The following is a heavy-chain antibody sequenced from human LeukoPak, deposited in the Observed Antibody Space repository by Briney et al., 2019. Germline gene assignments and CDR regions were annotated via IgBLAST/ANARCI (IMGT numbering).Heavy chain of an antibody. V-gene: IGHV3-23*01. Sequence: GGSLRLSCAASGFMFNSYVMSWVRQAPGKGLEWVSAINGGGGNTYYADSVKGRFTISRDNSKNTLYLQMSSLRAEDTAVYYCARDSITVVRGVRPLDYWGQGTLVTVSS. J-gene: IGHJ4*02. CDR1: GFMFNSYV. D-gene: IGHD3-10*01. CDR3: ARDSITVVRGVRPLDY. CDR2: INGGGGNT.